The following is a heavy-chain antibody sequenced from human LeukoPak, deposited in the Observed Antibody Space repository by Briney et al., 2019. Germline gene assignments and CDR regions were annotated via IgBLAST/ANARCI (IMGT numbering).Heavy chain of an antibody. CDR2: ISWNSGSI. Sequence: GGPLRLSCAASGFTFDDYAMHWVRQAPGKGLEWVSGISWNSGSIGYADSVKGRFTISRDNAKNSLYLQMNSLRAEDTALYYCAKGSSGAYPETLDYWGQGTLVTVSS. D-gene: IGHD2-15*01. CDR3: AKGSSGAYPETLDY. V-gene: IGHV3-9*01. CDR1: GFTFDDYA. J-gene: IGHJ4*02.